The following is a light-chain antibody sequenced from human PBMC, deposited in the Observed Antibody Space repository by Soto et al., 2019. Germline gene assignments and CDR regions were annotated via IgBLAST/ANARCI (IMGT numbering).Light chain of an antibody. J-gene: IGKJ1*01. V-gene: IGKV3-20*01. CDR1: QSVSRDF. Sequence: PGERATLSCRASQSVSRDFIAWYQQRPGQAPRLLIYGIAKRATGTPDRIVGSGSGTDFTLTITRLEPEDFAVYYCQQYTTSPVTFGQGTKVEIK. CDR2: GIA. CDR3: QQYTTSPVT.